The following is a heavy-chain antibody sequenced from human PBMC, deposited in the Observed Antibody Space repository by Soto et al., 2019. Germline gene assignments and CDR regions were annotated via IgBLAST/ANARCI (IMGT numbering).Heavy chain of an antibody. CDR1: GFTFSSYW. CDR3: ARENYDYVWGSYRYGYYYGMDV. J-gene: IGHJ6*02. Sequence: GGSLRLSCAASGFTFSSYWMHWVRQAPGKGLVWVSRINSDGSSTSYADSVKGRFTISRDNAKNTLYLQMNSLRAEDTAVYYCARENYDYVWGSYRYGYYYGMDVWGQGTTVTVSS. V-gene: IGHV3-74*01. D-gene: IGHD3-16*02. CDR2: INSDGSST.